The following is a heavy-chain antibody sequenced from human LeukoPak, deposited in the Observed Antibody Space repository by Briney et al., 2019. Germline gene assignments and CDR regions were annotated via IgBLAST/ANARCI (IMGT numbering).Heavy chain of an antibody. CDR1: GFTFSSYS. CDR3: ARGSMVRGVIISYTDAFDI. V-gene: IGHV3-48*01. J-gene: IGHJ3*02. Sequence: GGSLRLSCAASGFTFSSYSMNWVRQAPGKGLEGVSYISSSSSTIYYADSVKGRFTISRDNAKNSLYLQMNSLRAEDTAVYYCARGSMVRGVIISYTDAFDIWGQGTMVTVSS. D-gene: IGHD3-10*01. CDR2: ISSSSSTI.